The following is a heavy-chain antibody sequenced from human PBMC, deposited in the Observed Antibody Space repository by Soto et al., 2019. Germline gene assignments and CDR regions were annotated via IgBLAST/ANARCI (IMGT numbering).Heavy chain of an antibody. J-gene: IGHJ6*02. Sequence: SETLSLTCAVYGGSFSGYYWSWIRQPPGKGLEWIGEINHSGSTNYNPSLKSRVTISVDTSKNQFSLKLSSVTAADTAVYYCARVPWGVVVPAAMRSGMDVWGQGTTVTVSS. V-gene: IGHV4-34*01. CDR2: INHSGST. CDR3: ARVPWGVVVPAAMRSGMDV. D-gene: IGHD2-2*01. CDR1: GGSFSGYY.